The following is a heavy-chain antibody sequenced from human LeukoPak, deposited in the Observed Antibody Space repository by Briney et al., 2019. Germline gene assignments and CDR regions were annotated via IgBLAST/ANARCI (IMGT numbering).Heavy chain of an antibody. D-gene: IGHD3-10*01. CDR2: ISPSGDIT. Sequence: GGSLRLSCAASGFTFSNHGMNWVRQAPGKGLEWVSGISPSGDITYYADSVKGRFTISRDNSKNTLYLQKNSLRAEDTAVYYCARGWYYGIDIWGKGTMVTVSS. V-gene: IGHV3-23*01. J-gene: IGHJ3*02. CDR3: ARGWYYGIDI. CDR1: GFTFSNHG.